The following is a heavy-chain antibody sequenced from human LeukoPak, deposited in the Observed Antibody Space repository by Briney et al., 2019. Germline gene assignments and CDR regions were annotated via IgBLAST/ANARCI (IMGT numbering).Heavy chain of an antibody. J-gene: IGHJ4*02. CDR2: FYYSEST. Sequence: SETPSLTCTVSGGSISSSSYYWGWIRQPPGKGLEWIGSFYYSESTYYNPSLKSRVTISVDTSKNQFSLNLTSVTAADTAVYYCARRYNYGYFDYWGQGTLVIVSS. CDR1: GGSISSSSYY. V-gene: IGHV4-39*01. D-gene: IGHD5-18*01. CDR3: ARRYNYGYFDY.